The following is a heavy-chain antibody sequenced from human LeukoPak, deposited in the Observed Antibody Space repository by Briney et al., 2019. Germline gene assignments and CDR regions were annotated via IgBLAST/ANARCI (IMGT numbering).Heavy chain of an antibody. D-gene: IGHD4-11*01. J-gene: IGHJ4*02. CDR1: GGSISSGGYS. Sequence: SETLSLTCAVSGGSISSGGYSWSWIRQPPGKGLEWIGCIYHSGSTYYNPSLKSRVTISVDRFKNQFSLKLSSVTAADTAVYYCTRADYQYYFDYWGQGTLVTVSS. V-gene: IGHV4-30-2*01. CDR3: TRADYQYYFDY. CDR2: IYHSGST.